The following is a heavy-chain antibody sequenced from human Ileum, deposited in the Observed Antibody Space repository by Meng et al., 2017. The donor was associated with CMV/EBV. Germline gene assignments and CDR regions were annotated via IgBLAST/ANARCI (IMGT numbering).Heavy chain of an antibody. Sequence: GESLKISCVASGFTFNNYWMNWVRQTPGKGLGWVANINQDGSQRYYLDSVKGRFSISRDNAKNSLFLQMNGLRADDTALYYCARDPPGDGGVTSDYWGQGILVTVSS. CDR1: GFTFNNYW. D-gene: IGHD7-27*01. CDR3: ARDPPGDGGVTSDY. J-gene: IGHJ4*02. CDR2: INQDGSQR. V-gene: IGHV3-7*01.